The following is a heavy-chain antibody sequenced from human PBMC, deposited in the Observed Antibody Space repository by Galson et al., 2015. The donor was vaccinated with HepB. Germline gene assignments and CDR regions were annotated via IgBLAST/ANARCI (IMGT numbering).Heavy chain of an antibody. V-gene: IGHV1-18*04. J-gene: IGHJ4*02. D-gene: IGHD4-23*01. Sequence: SVKVSCKASGYTFTSYGISWVRQAPGQGLEWMGWISAYNGNTNYAQKLQGRVTMTTDTSTSTAYMELRGLRSDDTAVYYCARDSPTTVVPTGDYWGQGTLVTVSS. CDR3: ARDSPTTVVPTGDY. CDR2: ISAYNGNT. CDR1: GYTFTSYG.